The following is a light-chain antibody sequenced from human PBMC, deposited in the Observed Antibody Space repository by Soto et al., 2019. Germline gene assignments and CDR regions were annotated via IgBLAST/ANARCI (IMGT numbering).Light chain of an antibody. CDR3: SSYTSSSTWV. J-gene: IGLJ3*02. CDR1: SSDVGAYNY. V-gene: IGLV2-14*03. Sequence: QSALTQPASVSGSPGQSITISCTGTSSDVGAYNYVSWYQQHPGKAPKLMIYDVSNPPSGVSSRFSGSKSDNTASLTISGLQAEDEADYYCSSYTSSSTWVLGGGTKVTVL. CDR2: DVS.